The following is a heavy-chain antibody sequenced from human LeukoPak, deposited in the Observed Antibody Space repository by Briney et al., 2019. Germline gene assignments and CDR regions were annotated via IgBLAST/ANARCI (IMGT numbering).Heavy chain of an antibody. J-gene: IGHJ4*02. CDR3: ATDRHWAFDY. Sequence: GGSLRLSCAASGFTLSTYSMNWVRQAPGKGLEWISYITGSSSTISYADSVKGRFTISRDNAKNSLSLQMNSLRAEDTAGYYCATDRHWAFDYWGQGTLVTVSS. D-gene: IGHD3-16*01. CDR2: ITGSSSTI. CDR1: GFTLSTYS. V-gene: IGHV3-48*01.